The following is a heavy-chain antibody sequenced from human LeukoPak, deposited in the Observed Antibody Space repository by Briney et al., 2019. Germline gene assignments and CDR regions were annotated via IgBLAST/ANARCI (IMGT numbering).Heavy chain of an antibody. V-gene: IGHV1-2*02. CDR2: INPNSGGT. CDR1: GYTFTGYY. CDR3: ARGLDYYGSGSYYTLAGY. J-gene: IGHJ4*02. Sequence: ASVKVSCKASGYTFTGYYMHWVRQAPGQGLEWMGWINPNSGGTNYAQKFQGRVTMTRDTSISTAYMELSRLRSDDTAVYYCARGLDYYGSGSYYTLAGYWGQGTLVTVCS. D-gene: IGHD3-10*01.